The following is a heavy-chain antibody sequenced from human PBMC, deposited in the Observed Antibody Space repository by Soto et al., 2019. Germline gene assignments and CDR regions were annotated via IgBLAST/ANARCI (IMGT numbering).Heavy chain of an antibody. CDR1: GFTFNTDS. D-gene: IGHD3-16*02. CDR2: ISSSSDTI. V-gene: IGHV3-48*01. Sequence: GGSLRLSCAASGFTFNTDSMKWVRQAPGKGLEWVSFISSSSDTIYYADSVKGRFTISRDNAENSLYLQMDSLRAEDTAVYYCTREGAFRGVVVRFDYWGQGALVTVSS. J-gene: IGHJ4*02. CDR3: TREGAFRGVVVRFDY.